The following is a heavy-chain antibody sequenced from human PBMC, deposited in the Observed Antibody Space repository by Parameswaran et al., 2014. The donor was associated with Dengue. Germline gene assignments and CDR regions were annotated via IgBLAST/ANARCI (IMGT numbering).Heavy chain of an antibody. D-gene: IGHD3-9*01. V-gene: IGHV4-39*07. J-gene: IGHJ4*02. Sequence: WIRQPPGKGLEWIGSIHYSGSTYYNPSLKSRITISVDTSKNQFSLKLSSVTAADTAIYYCARDAISYSRDFDYWGQGTLVTVSS. CDR3: ARDAISYSRDFDY. CDR2: IHYSGST.